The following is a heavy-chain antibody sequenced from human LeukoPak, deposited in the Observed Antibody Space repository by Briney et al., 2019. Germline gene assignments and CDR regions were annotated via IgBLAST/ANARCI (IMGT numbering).Heavy chain of an antibody. D-gene: IGHD3-22*01. J-gene: IGHJ3*02. Sequence: GESLKISCKGFGYSFTTYWIAWVRQMPGKGLEWMGIIYPGDSDTRYSPFFQGQVTISADKSISTAYLQWSSLKASDTAMYYCARQYYYDSSGYSNAFDIWGQGTMVTVSS. V-gene: IGHV5-51*01. CDR3: ARQYYYDSSGYSNAFDI. CDR1: GYSFTTYW. CDR2: IYPGDSDT.